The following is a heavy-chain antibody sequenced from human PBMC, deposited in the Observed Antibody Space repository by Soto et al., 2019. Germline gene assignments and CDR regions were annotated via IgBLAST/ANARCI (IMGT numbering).Heavy chain of an antibody. CDR1: RFTFSSYW. V-gene: IGHV3-7*01. Sequence: EVQLVESGGGLVQPGGSLRLSCAASRFTFSSYWMSWVRQAPGKGLEWVANIKQDGSEKYYVDSVKGRFTISRDNAKNSLYLQMNSLRAEDTALYYCARDPICNFWSGSPFGWFDPWGQGTLVTVSS. D-gene: IGHD3-3*01. J-gene: IGHJ5*02. CDR2: IKQDGSEK. CDR3: ARDPICNFWSGSPFGWFDP.